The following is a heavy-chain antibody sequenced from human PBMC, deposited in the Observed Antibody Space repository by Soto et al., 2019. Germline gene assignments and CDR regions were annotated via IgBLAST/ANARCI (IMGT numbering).Heavy chain of an antibody. V-gene: IGHV1-8*01. CDR1: GYTFTSYD. J-gene: IGHJ6*02. CDR3: ARPIADYYYYGMDV. CDR2: XNXXXGXT. Sequence: ASVKVSCKASGYTFTSYDINCVRQATGQGLEWMXWXNXXXGXTXXXQXXXXRVTMTRNTSISTAYMELRSLRSEDTAVYYCARPIADYYYYGMDVWGQGTTVTVSS.